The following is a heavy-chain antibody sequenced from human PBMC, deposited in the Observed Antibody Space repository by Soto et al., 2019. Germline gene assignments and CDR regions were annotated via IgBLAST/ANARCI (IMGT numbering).Heavy chain of an antibody. CDR1: GLTVSSNY. CDR2: IYGGDDT. D-gene: IGHD3-22*01. J-gene: IGHJ4*02. V-gene: IGHV3-53*01. Sequence: PGGSLRLSCAASGLTVSSNYMGWVRQAPGTGLEWVSLIYGGDDTYYADSVKDRFTISRDNSKNTLYLQMNSLRVEDTAVYYCARRGYEYESSGYYPLFDYWGQGSLVTVSS. CDR3: ARRGYEYESSGYYPLFDY.